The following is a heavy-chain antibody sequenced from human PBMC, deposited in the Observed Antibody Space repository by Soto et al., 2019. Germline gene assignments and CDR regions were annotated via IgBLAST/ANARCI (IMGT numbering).Heavy chain of an antibody. CDR1: GGSISSYY. J-gene: IGHJ6*02. V-gene: IGHV4-59*12. Sequence: SETLSLTCTVSGGSISSYYWSWIRQPPGKGLEWIGYIYYSGSTNYNPSLKSRVTISVDTSKNQFSLKLSSVTAADTAVYYCARVIYCSSTSCSQGGGMDVWGQGTTVTVSS. CDR2: IYYSGST. CDR3: ARVIYCSSTSCSQGGGMDV. D-gene: IGHD2-2*01.